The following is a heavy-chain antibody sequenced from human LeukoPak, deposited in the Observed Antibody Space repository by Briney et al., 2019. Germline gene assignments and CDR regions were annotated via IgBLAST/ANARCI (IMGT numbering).Heavy chain of an antibody. D-gene: IGHD3-10*02. CDR1: GFTFSNAW. J-gene: IGHJ4*02. Sequence: GGSLRLSCAASGFTFSNAWMSWVRQAPGKGLEWVGRIKSKTDGGTTDYAAPVKGRFTISRDDSKNTLYLQMNSLKTEDTAVYYCAKHVRLWSPLDYWGQGALVTVSS. CDR2: IKSKTDGGTT. CDR3: AKHVRLWSPLDY. V-gene: IGHV3-15*01.